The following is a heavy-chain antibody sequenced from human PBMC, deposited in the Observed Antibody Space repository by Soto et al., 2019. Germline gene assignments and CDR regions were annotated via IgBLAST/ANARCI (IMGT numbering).Heavy chain of an antibody. Sequence: ESGPTLVNPTQTLTLTCTFTGFSLSTSGMCVSWIRQPPGKALEWLARIDWDDDKYYSTSLKTRLTISKDTSKNQVVLTMTNMDPVDTATYYCARRESIAAPGVNYYYGMDVWGQGTTVTVSS. CDR2: IDWDDDK. D-gene: IGHD6-6*01. J-gene: IGHJ6*02. CDR1: GFSLSTSGMC. CDR3: ARRESIAAPGVNYYYGMDV. V-gene: IGHV2-70*11.